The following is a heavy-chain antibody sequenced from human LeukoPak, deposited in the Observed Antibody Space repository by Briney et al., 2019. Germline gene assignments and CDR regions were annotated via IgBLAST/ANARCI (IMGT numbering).Heavy chain of an antibody. D-gene: IGHD3-22*01. CDR1: GGTVSRYP. J-gene: IGHJ4*02. V-gene: IGHV1-69*06. CDR3: ARAYYYDSSGYPYYFDY. CDR2: IIPIFGTA. Sequence: GSSVKVSCKASGGTVSRYPISWVRQAPGQGLEWMGGIIPIFGTANYAQKFQGRVTITADKSTSTAYMELSSLRSEDTAVYYCARAYYYDSSGYPYYFDYWGQGTLVTVSS.